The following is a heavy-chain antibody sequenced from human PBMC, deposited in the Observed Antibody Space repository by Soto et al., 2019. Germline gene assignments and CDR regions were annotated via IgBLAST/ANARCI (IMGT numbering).Heavy chain of an antibody. J-gene: IGHJ4*02. V-gene: IGHV2-5*02. CDR1: GFSLSTSGVG. Sequence: QITLKESGPTLVKPTQTLTLTCTFSGFSLSTSGVGVGWIRQPPGKALEWLALLYWDDDKRYSPSLKSRLTITKDTSKNQVVLTMTNMDPVDTATYYCARRQTYCGGNCYSGFDYWGQGTLVTVSA. CDR2: LYWDDDK. CDR3: ARRQTYCGGNCYSGFDY. D-gene: IGHD2-21*02.